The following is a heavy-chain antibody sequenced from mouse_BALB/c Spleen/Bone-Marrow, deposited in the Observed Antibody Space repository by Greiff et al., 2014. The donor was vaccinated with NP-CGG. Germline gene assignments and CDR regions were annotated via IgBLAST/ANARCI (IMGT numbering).Heavy chain of an antibody. CDR3: TRREYYRYDRAMDY. V-gene: IGHV1S81*02. D-gene: IGHD2-14*01. J-gene: IGHJ4*01. CDR1: GYTFTSYY. Sequence: VQLQQSGAELVKPGALVKLSCKASGYTFTSYYMYWVKQRPGQGLEWIGEINPSNGGTNFNEKFKSKATLTVDKSSSTAYMQLSSLTSEDSAVYYCTRREYYRYDRAMDYWGQGTSVTVSS. CDR2: INPSNGGT.